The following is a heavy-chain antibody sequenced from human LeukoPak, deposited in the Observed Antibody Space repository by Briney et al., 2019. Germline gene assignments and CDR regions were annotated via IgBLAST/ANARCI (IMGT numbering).Heavy chain of an antibody. J-gene: IGHJ4*02. CDR1: GYSISRGYY. V-gene: IGHV4-38-2*01. Sequence: PSETLSLTCAVSGYSISRGYYWALIRQPPGKGLEWIGTVYHTGSTYYNPSLDSRVTISVDTSKNEFSLNLKSVTAADTAVYYCARAGCIITSGIDYWGQGALVTVSS. CDR3: ARAGCIITSGIDY. D-gene: IGHD2-2*01. CDR2: VYHTGST.